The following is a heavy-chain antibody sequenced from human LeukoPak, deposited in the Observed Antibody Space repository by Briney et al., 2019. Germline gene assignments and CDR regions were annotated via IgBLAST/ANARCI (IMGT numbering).Heavy chain of an antibody. CDR2: ISGSGGST. J-gene: IGHJ4*02. CDR3: AMGDYYDSSGYSYYFDY. Sequence: GGTLRLSCAASGFTFSSYAMSWVRQAPGKGLEWVSAISGSGGSTYYADSVKGRFTISRDNSKNTLYLQMNSLRVEDTAVHYCAMGDYYDSSGYSYYFDYWGQGTLVTVSS. D-gene: IGHD3-22*01. CDR1: GFTFSSYA. V-gene: IGHV3-23*01.